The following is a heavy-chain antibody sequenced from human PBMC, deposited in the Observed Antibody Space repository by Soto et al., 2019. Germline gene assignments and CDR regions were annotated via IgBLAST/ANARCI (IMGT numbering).Heavy chain of an antibody. D-gene: IGHD6-19*01. V-gene: IGHV1-69*06. CDR1: GGTFSSYA. J-gene: IGHJ4*02. CDR3: ARGPSSGWFSYFDY. Sequence: QVQLVQSGAEVTKPGSSVKVSCKASGGTFSSYAISWVRQAPGQGLEWMGGIIPIFGTANYAQKFQGRVTLTADKSTSTAYMELSSLGSEDTAVYYCARGPSSGWFSYFDYWGQGTLVTVSS. CDR2: IIPIFGTA.